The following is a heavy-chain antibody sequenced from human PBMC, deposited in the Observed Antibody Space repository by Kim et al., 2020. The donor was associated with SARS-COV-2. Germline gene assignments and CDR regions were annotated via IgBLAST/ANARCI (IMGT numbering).Heavy chain of an antibody. CDR2: FDAENGKT. CDR3: ARDQDDEMATIGVSAFDI. Sequence: ASVKVSCKASGYTFTSFGIRWVRQAPGQGLEWMGWFDAENGKTNYAQKLQGRVTMTTDTSTSTAYMELSSLRSDDTAVYYCARDQDDEMATIGVSAFDIWGQGTMVTVSS. J-gene: IGHJ3*02. D-gene: IGHD5-12*01. CDR1: GYTFTSFG. V-gene: IGHV1-18*01.